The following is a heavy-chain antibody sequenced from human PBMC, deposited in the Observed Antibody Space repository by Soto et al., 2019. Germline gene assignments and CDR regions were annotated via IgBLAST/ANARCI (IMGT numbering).Heavy chain of an antibody. CDR1: GIAFPSYA. D-gene: IGHD6-19*01. J-gene: IGHJ4*02. CDR3: ATESGWVTMYYFDF. V-gene: IGHV3-30-3*01. CDR2: MSAHGDKQ. Sequence: QVQLVASGGGVVQPGKSLRLSCVVSGIAFPSYAMHWVRQTPGKGLEWVAVMSAHGDKQYYADSVKGRFTISRDNSNNTMYLQMHSLGVEDTGVYYGATESGWVTMYYFDFWGQGAPGNVAA.